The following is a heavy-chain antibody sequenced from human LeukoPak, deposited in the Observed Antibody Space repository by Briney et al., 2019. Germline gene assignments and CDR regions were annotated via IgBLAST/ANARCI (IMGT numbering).Heavy chain of an antibody. V-gene: IGHV3-66*01. CDR1: VFTVSSNY. D-gene: IGHD1-26*01. CDR3: ARDSDGSGGYFQH. Sequence: PGGSLRLSCAASVFTVSSNYMSWVRQAPEKGLEWVSFIYSGGSTYYADSVRGRFTISRDNSKNTLYLQMNSLRAEDTAVYYCARDSDGSGGYFQHWGQGTLVTVSS. J-gene: IGHJ1*01. CDR2: IYSGGST.